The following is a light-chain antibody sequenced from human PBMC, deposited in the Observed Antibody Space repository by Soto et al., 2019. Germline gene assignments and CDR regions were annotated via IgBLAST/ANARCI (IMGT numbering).Light chain of an antibody. CDR3: HQYGSSPWT. CDR1: QSVSSSC. Sequence: EIVLTQSPGTLSLSPPGGATLXGRTSQSVSSSCLAWYQQKPGQAPRLLISGASSRATGIPDRFSGSGSGTDFTLTISRLEPEDFAVYYCHQYGSSPWTFGQGTKVDNK. V-gene: IGKV3-20*01. CDR2: GAS. J-gene: IGKJ1*01.